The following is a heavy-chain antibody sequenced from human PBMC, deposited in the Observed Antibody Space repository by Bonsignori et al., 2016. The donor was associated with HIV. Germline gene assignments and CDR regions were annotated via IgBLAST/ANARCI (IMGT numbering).Heavy chain of an antibody. CDR3: ARGRSHYYWNWFDP. Sequence: QVQLRESGPGLVKPSETLSLNCTVSGGSMSSYYWSWIRQPAGKGLEWIGRIYASGSTNYNPSLKNRVTMSVDTSKNQFSVTLSSVTAADTAVYYCARGRSHYYWNWFDPWGQGTLVTVSS. J-gene: IGHJ5*02. V-gene: IGHV4-4*07. D-gene: IGHD3-10*01. CDR1: GGSMSSYY. CDR2: IYASGST.